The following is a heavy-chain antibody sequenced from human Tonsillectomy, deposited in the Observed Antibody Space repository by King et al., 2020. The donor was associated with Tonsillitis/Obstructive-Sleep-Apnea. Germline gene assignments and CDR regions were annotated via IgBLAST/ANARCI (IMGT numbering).Heavy chain of an antibody. V-gene: IGHV4-59*01. J-gene: IGHJ4*02. CDR2: IHYNGST. CDR3: ASKRMADFDD. D-gene: IGHD5-24*01. CDR1: GGFIRTYY. Sequence: QLQESGPGLVKPSETLSLTCTVSGGFIRTYYWSWIRQPPGKGLEWIAYIHYNGSTNYNPSLRRRVSISVDTSKSQFSLKLSSVTAADTAVYYCASKRMADFDDGGQGSLVTVPS.